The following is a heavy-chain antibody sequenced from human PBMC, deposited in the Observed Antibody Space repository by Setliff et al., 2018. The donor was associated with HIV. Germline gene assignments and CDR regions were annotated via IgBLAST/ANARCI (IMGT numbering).Heavy chain of an antibody. V-gene: IGHV4-4*09. D-gene: IGHD6-19*01. J-gene: IGHJ4*02. CDR1: GGSISNYY. CDR2: RYSSGKT. Sequence: SETLSLTCIVSGGSISNYYWSWIRQPPGKGLEWIGYRYSSGKTKYNPSLKSRVTMSVDTSQNQFSLNLNSVTAADTAVYFCARHPPKVADYSSWPTNYLDYWGRGTLVTVTS. CDR3: ARHPPKVADYSSWPTNYLDY.